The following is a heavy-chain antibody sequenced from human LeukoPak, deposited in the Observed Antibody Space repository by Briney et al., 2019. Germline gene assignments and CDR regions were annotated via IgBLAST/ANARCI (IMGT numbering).Heavy chain of an antibody. V-gene: IGHV3-23*01. Sequence: GGSLRLSRAASGFTPSNYAMAWVRQAPGKGREWVSVITGNCDTIYNADSAKGRFTVSRDNSKNTVYTHINSLLAQPTAGYYFSRYDISTYARRAFDYWGEGTLVAVSS. CDR2: ITGNCDTI. CDR3: SRYDISTYARRAFDY. J-gene: IGHJ4*02. D-gene: IGHD3-9*01. CDR1: GFTPSNYA.